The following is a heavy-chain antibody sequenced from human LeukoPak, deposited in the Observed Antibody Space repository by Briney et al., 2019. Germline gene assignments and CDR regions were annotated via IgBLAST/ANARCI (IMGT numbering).Heavy chain of an antibody. Sequence: GGSLRLSCAASGFTVSSHHMTWVRQAPGKGLEWVSVIYSGGSTYYADSVKGRFTISRDNSKNTLYLQMNSLRAGDTAVYYCARGATYEGYYFDHWGQGTLVTVSS. J-gene: IGHJ4*02. CDR2: IYSGGST. D-gene: IGHD5-12*01. V-gene: IGHV3-53*01. CDR1: GFTVSSHH. CDR3: ARGATYEGYYFDH.